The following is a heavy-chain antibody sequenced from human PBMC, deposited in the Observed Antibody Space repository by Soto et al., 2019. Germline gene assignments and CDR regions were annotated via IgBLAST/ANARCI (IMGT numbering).Heavy chain of an antibody. J-gene: IGHJ5*02. D-gene: IGHD3-3*01. CDR3: AKFKRFLEWHLDGGWYWFDP. CDR1: GFTFSSYA. CDR2: ISGSGGST. Sequence: GGSLRLSCAASGFTFSSYAMSWVRQAPGKGLEWVSAISGSGGSTYYADSVKGRFTISRDNSKNTLYLQMNSLRAEDTAVYYCAKFKRFLEWHLDGGWYWFDPWGQGTLVTAPQ. V-gene: IGHV3-23*01.